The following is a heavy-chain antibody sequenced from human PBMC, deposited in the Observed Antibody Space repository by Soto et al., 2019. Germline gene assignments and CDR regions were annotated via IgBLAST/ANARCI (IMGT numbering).Heavy chain of an antibody. J-gene: IGHJ6*02. V-gene: IGHV5-51*01. D-gene: IGHD2-2*01. CDR3: GRDLYQSVFYYGMDV. Sequence: GESLKISCKGSGYSFTSYWIGWVRQMPGKGLEWMGIIYPGDSDTRYSPSLQGQVTISADKSISTAYMELRSLRSDDTAVYYCGRDLYQSVFYYGMDVWGQGTTVTVSS. CDR1: GYSFTSYW. CDR2: IYPGDSDT.